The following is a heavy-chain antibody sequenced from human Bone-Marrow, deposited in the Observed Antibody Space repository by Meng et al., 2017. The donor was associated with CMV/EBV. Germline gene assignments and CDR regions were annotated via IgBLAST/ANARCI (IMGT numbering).Heavy chain of an antibody. CDR1: GGTFSSYA. J-gene: IGHJ4*02. D-gene: IGHD6-19*01. Sequence: SVKVSCKASGGTFSSYAISWVRQAPGQGLEWMGGIIPILGIANYAQKFQGRVTITPDKPTRTSYLEVTNLSYADTAIYDGASPIIELPGAHVDYWGQGTLVTVSS. V-gene: IGHV1-69*10. CDR3: ASPIIELPGAHVDY. CDR2: IIPILGIA.